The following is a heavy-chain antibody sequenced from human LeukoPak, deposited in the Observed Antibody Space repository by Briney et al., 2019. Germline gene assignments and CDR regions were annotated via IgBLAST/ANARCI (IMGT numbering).Heavy chain of an antibody. CDR1: GYTFTGYY. Sequence: ASVKVSCKASGYTFTGYYMHWVRQAPGQGLEWMGWIKPNSGGTNYAQKFQGRVTMTRDTSISTAYMELSRLRSDDTAVYYCATPERGYSGYDFGSWGQGTLVTVSS. CDR2: IKPNSGGT. J-gene: IGHJ4*02. V-gene: IGHV1-2*02. D-gene: IGHD5-12*01. CDR3: ATPERGYSGYDFGS.